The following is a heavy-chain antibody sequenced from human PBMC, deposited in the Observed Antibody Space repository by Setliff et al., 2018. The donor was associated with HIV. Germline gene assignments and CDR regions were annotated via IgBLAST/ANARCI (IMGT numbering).Heavy chain of an antibody. J-gene: IGHJ4*02. D-gene: IGHD3-22*01. CDR2: IYYSESADY. Sequence: PSETLSLTCTVSGGSISNYYWNWIRQSPGKGLEWIGYIYYSESADYNYNPSLKSRVTISVDTSKNQFSLKLSSVTAADTAIYYCARGYYDSNVYYFPGYWGQGTLVTVSS. CDR3: ARGYYDSNVYYFPGY. CDR1: GGSISNYY. V-gene: IGHV4-59*01.